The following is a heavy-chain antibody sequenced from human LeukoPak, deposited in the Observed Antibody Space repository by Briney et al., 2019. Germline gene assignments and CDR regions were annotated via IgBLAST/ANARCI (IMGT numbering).Heavy chain of an antibody. V-gene: IGHV3-7*01. CDR1: GFTAGFTFSTSY. CDR2: IGPDGSGP. J-gene: IGHJ4*02. Sequence: GGSLRLSCETSGFTAGFTFSTSYMTWVRQAPGMGLEWVAEIGPDGSGPVYVDSVKGRFTISRDNAKNSLYLQMNSLRVEETAVYYCARGPAAGNLLGYWGQGTLVTVSS. CDR3: ARGPAAGNLLGY. D-gene: IGHD6-19*01.